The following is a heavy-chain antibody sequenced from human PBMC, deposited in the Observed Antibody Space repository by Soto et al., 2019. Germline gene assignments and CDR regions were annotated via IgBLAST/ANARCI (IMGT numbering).Heavy chain of an antibody. CDR1: DGSVSSANYY. CDR3: AKYYYDSSGYYSDYYYGMDV. Sequence: PSETLSLTCTVSDGSVSSANYYWTWVRQPPGKGLEWIAYIHHSGSTNYNPSLKSRVTISVDTSKNQFSLKLSSVTAADTAVYYCAKYYYDSSGYYSDYYYGMDVWGQGTTVTVSS. CDR2: IHHSGST. D-gene: IGHD3-22*01. V-gene: IGHV4-61*01. J-gene: IGHJ6*02.